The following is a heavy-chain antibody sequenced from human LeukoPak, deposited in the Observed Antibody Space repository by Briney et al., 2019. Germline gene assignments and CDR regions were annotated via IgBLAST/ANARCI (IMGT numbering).Heavy chain of an antibody. CDR1: GITFSDYA. D-gene: IGHD6-6*01. Sequence: PRGSLRLSCAASGITFSDYAMSWVRQPPGKGLEWIGSIYYSGSTYYNPSLKSRVTISVDTSKNQFSLKLSSVTAADTAVYYCARRIAARVRDWFDPWGQGTLVTVSS. CDR3: ARRIAARVRDWFDP. CDR2: IYYSGST. V-gene: IGHV4-39*01. J-gene: IGHJ5*02.